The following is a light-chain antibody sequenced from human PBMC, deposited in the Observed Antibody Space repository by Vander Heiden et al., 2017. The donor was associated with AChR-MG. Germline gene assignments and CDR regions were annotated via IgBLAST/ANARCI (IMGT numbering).Light chain of an antibody. J-gene: IGLJ1*01. CDR1: SSDVGAFNY. V-gene: IGLV2-14*03. CDR3: NSYSTSSAYV. Sequence: QSALTQPASVSGSPGQSITISCTGTSSDVGAFNYVSWYQQHPGKAPKLMIYDVNYRPSGVSNRLSGSKSGNTASLTISGLQAEDEADYFCNSYSTSSAYVFGPGTKVTVL. CDR2: DVN.